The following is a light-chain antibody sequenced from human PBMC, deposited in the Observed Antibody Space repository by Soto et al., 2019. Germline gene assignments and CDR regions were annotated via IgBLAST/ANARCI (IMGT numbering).Light chain of an antibody. CDR2: WAS. V-gene: IGKV4-1*01. CDR3: QQYYITPLT. CDR1: QSVLYSSNNKNY. J-gene: IGKJ4*01. Sequence: DIVMIQYPDSLAVSLGERATINCRSTQSVLYSSNNKNYLAWYQQKPGQPPKLLIYWASTRESGVPDRFSGSGSGADFTLTISNLQAEDVAVYYCQQYYITPLTFGGGTKVEI.